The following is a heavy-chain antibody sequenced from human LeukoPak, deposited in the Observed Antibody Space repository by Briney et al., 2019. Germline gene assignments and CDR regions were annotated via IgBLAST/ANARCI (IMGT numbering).Heavy chain of an antibody. Sequence: GGSLRLSCAASGFTFSSYAMSWVRQAPGKGLEWVSAISGSGGSTYYADSVKGRFTISRDNSKNTLYLQMNSLRTEDTAVYYCAKGRCSGGSCYSWFDPWGQGTLVTVSS. J-gene: IGHJ5*02. CDR2: ISGSGGST. CDR1: GFTFSSYA. CDR3: AKGRCSGGSCYSWFDP. V-gene: IGHV3-23*01. D-gene: IGHD2-15*01.